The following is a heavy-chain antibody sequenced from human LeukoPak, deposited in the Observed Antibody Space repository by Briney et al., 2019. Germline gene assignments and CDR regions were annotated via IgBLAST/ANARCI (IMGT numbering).Heavy chain of an antibody. CDR1: GYTFTGYY. CDR3: ARGYDILTGYYPYFDY. J-gene: IGHJ4*02. CDR2: INPNSGGT. V-gene: IGHV1-2*04. Sequence: ASVKVSCKASGYTFTGYYMHWVRQAPGQGLEWMGWINPNSGGTNYAQKFQGWVTTTRDTSISTAYMELSRLRSDDTAVYYCARGYDILTGYYPYFDYWGQGTLVTVSS. D-gene: IGHD3-9*01.